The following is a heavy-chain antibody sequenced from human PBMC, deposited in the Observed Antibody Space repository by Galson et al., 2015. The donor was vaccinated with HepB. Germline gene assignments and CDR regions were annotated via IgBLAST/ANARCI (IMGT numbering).Heavy chain of an antibody. CDR2: ISSSGSYI. CDR1: GFTFSSYN. Sequence: SLRLSCAASGFTFSSYNMNWVRQAPGKGLEWVSSISSSGSYIYYADSLKGRFTISRDIAKNSLYLQMNSLRAEDTAVYYCARASGREGLDYWGQGALVTVSS. D-gene: IGHD5-24*01. V-gene: IGHV3-21*01. CDR3: ARASGREGLDY. J-gene: IGHJ4*02.